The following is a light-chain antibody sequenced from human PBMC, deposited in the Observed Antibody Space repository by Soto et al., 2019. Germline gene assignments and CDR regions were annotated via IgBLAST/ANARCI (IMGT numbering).Light chain of an antibody. J-gene: IGKJ1*01. CDR3: QQYGASPWT. V-gene: IGKV3-20*01. CDR2: GPS. Sequence: EIVLTQSPGTLSLSPGERATLSCRASQSVSSSYFAWYQHKPGQAPRLLIYGPSSRATGIPDRFSGSGSGTDFTLTISRLEPEDFAVYFCQQYGASPWTFGQGTKGDIK. CDR1: QSVSSSY.